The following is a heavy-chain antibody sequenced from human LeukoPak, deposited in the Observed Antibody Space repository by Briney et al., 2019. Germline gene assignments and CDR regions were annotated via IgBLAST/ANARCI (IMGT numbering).Heavy chain of an antibody. CDR2: ISYVGSNK. J-gene: IGHJ6*02. Sequence: GGSLRLSCAASGFTFSSYGMHWVRQAPGKGLEWVAVISYVGSNKYYADSVKGRFTISRDNSKNTLYLQMNSLRAEDTAVYYCAKSGGSVKYYYYYYGMDVWGQGTTVTVSS. CDR3: AKSGGSVKYYYYYYGMDV. CDR1: GFTFSSYG. D-gene: IGHD3-10*01. V-gene: IGHV3-30*18.